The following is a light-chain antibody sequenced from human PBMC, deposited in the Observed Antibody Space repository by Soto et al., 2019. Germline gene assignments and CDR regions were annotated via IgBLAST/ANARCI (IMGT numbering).Light chain of an antibody. Sequence: EVVLTQSPVTLSLSPGERASLSCLASQFLSSYLAWYQQIPGQPPRLLIYGASSRATGIPDRFSGSGSGTDFTLTISRLEPEDFAVYYCQQYGSSPWTFGQGTKVDIK. J-gene: IGKJ1*01. CDR1: QFLSSY. V-gene: IGKV3-20*01. CDR2: GAS. CDR3: QQYGSSPWT.